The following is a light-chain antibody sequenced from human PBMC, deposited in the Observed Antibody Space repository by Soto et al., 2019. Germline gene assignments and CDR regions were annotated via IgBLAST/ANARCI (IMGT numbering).Light chain of an antibody. CDR3: QQYGSSPPSWT. CDR2: GAS. J-gene: IGKJ1*01. V-gene: IGKV3-20*01. CDR1: QSVSSSY. Sequence: ETVLTQSPGTLSLSPGERATLSCRASQSVSSSYLAWYQQKPGQAPRLLIYGASSRVTGIPDRFSGSGSGKDFTLTISRLEPEDFAVYYCQQYGSSPPSWTFGQGTKVEIK.